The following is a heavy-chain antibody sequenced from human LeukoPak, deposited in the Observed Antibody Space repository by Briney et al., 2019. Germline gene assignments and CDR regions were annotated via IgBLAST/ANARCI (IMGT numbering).Heavy chain of an antibody. D-gene: IGHD3-22*01. CDR1: GYTFTSYG. CDR2: ISAYNGNT. J-gene: IGHJ4*02. Sequence: ASVKVSCKASGYTFTSYGISWVRQAPGQGLEWMGWISAYNGNTNYAQKLQGRVTMTTDTSTSTAYMELRSLRSDDTAVYYCARDFYYDDSSGYYYDYWGQGTLVTVSS. V-gene: IGHV1-18*01. CDR3: ARDFYYDDSSGYYYDY.